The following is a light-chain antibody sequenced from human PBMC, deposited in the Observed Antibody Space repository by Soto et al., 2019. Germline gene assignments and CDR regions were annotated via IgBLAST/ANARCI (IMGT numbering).Light chain of an antibody. CDR1: QSIRSN. CDR3: QQYGSSLTWT. CDR2: GAS. V-gene: IGKV3-20*01. J-gene: IGKJ1*01. Sequence: IVITQSPYTLSVSPREGATFSCRVSQSIRSNLAWYQQRPGQAPRLLIYGASTRATGIPDRFSGSGSGTDFTLTISRLEPEDFAVYYCQQYGSSLTWTFGQGTKVDIK.